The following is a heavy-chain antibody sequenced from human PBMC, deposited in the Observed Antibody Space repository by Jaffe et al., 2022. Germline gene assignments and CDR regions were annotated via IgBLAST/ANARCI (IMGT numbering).Heavy chain of an antibody. V-gene: IGHV3-48*01. D-gene: IGHD5-12*01. CDR1: GFTFSSYS. J-gene: IGHJ4*02. Sequence: EVQLVESGGGLVQPGGSLRLSCAASGFTFSSYSMNWVRQAPGKGLEWVSYISSSSSTIYYADSVKGRFTISRDNAKNSLYLQMNSLRAEDTAVYYCARAEVDIVASTFDYWGQGTLVTVSS. CDR2: ISSSSSTI. CDR3: ARAEVDIVASTFDY.